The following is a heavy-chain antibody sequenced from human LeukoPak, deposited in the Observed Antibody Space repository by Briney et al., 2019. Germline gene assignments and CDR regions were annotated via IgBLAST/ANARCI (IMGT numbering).Heavy chain of an antibody. D-gene: IGHD2-15*01. CDR1: GGSISSYY. J-gene: IGHJ6*02. V-gene: IGHV4-59*08. Sequence: SETLSLTCTVSGGSISSYYWSWIRQPPGKGLEWIGYIYYSGSTNYNPSLKSRVTISVDTSKNQFSLKLSSVTAADTAVYYCARHHCSGGSCYEGYYYYYGMDVWGQGTTVTVSS. CDR3: ARHHCSGGSCYEGYYYYYGMDV. CDR2: IYYSGST.